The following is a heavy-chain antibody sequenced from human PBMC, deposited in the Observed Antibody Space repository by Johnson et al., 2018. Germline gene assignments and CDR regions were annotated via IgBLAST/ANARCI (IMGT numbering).Heavy chain of an antibody. CDR3: ARGKVAGLRYPVRHMDV. V-gene: IGHV4-61*02. Sequence: QVQLQESGPGLVKPSQPLSLTCTVSGGSISSGSYYWSWIRQPAGKGLEWIGRIYTSGSTNYNPSLKSRVTISVDTSKNQFSLKLSSVTAADTAVYYCARGKVAGLRYPVRHMDVWGKGTTVTVSS. CDR2: IYTSGST. D-gene: IGHD3-9*01. J-gene: IGHJ6*03. CDR1: GGSISSGSYY.